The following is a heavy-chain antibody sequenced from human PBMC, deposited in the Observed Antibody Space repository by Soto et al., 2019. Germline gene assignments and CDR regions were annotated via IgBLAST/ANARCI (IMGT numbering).Heavy chain of an antibody. J-gene: IGHJ5*02. D-gene: IGHD1-1*01. CDR1: GASISGFY. Sequence: SETLSLTCTVSGASISGFYWSWIRKSAGKGLEWIGRIYAAGTTDYNPSLKSRVMMSVDTSKEQFSLKLRSVTAADTAVYYCVRDGTKTLRDWFDPWGQGISVTVSS. V-gene: IGHV4-4*07. CDR3: VRDGTKTLRDWFDP. CDR2: IYAAGTT.